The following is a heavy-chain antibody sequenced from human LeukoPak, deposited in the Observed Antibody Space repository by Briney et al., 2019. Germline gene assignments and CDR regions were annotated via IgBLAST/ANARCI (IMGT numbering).Heavy chain of an antibody. D-gene: IGHD3-10*01. CDR1: GYTLTELS. V-gene: IGHV1-24*01. CDR3: ASSRITMVRGDAFDI. Sequence: ASVKVSCKVSGYTLTELSIHWVRQAPGKGLEWMGGFDPEHGETIYAQKFQGRVTITADESTSTAYMELSSLRSEDTAVYYCASSRITMVRGDAFDIWGQGTMVTVSS. J-gene: IGHJ3*02. CDR2: FDPEHGET.